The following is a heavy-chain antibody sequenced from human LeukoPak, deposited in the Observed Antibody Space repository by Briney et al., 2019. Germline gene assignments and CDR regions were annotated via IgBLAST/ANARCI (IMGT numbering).Heavy chain of an antibody. Sequence: ASVKVSCKVSGYTLTELSMHWVRQAPGKGLEWMGGFDPEDGETIYAQKFQGRVTMTRDTSTSTVYMELSSLRSEDTAVYYCAIDYYDSSGYYGGDAFDIWGQGTMVTVSS. CDR3: AIDYYDSSGYYGGDAFDI. V-gene: IGHV1-24*01. J-gene: IGHJ3*02. CDR1: GYTLTELS. D-gene: IGHD3-22*01. CDR2: FDPEDGET.